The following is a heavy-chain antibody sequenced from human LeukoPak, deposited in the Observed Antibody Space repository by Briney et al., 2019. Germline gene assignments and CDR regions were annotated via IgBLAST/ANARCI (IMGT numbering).Heavy chain of an antibody. CDR3: CRQWLAIDN. V-gene: IGHV3-7*01. Sequence: PGGSLRLSCAASGFTFSSYGMHWVRQAPGKGLEWVANIKQDGSEINYVDSVKGRFTISRDNAKNSLYLQMNSLRAEDTSVYYCCRQWLAIDNWGQGTLVTVSS. J-gene: IGHJ4*02. CDR1: GFTFSSYG. CDR2: IKQDGSEI. D-gene: IGHD6-19*01.